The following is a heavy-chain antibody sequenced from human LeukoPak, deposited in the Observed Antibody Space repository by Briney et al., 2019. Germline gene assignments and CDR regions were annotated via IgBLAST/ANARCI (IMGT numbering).Heavy chain of an antibody. CDR3: GVVTATHTSAEYFQH. D-gene: IGHD2-21*02. CDR2: IYPGDSDT. J-gene: IGHJ1*01. Sequence: GESLQISCKGSGYSFTSYWIGWVRQLPGKGLEWMGIIYPGDSDTRYSPSFQGQVTISADKSISTAYLQWSSLKASDTAMYYCGVVTATHTSAEYFQHWGQGTLVTVSS. V-gene: IGHV5-51*01. CDR1: GYSFTSYW.